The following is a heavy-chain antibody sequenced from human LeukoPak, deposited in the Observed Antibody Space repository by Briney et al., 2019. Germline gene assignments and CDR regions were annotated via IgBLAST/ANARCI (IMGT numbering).Heavy chain of an antibody. CDR3: AVHGYCGGDCYSDY. Sequence: PSETLSLTCAVYGGSFSGYYWSWIRQPPGKGLEWIGEINHSGSTNYNPSLKSRVTISVDTSKNQFSLKLSSVTAADTAVYYCAVHGYCGGDCYSDYWGQGTLVTVSS. D-gene: IGHD2-21*02. J-gene: IGHJ4*02. V-gene: IGHV4-34*01. CDR1: GGSFSGYY. CDR2: INHSGST.